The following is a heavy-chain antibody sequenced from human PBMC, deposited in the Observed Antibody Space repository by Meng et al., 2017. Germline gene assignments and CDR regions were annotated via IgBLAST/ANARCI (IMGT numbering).Heavy chain of an antibody. CDR1: GGTFSSYA. D-gene: IGHD2-15*01. CDR2: IIPIFGTA. Sequence: SVKVSCKASGGTFSSYAISWVRQAPGQGLEWMGGIIPIFGTANYAQKLQGRVTITTDESTSTAYMELSGLRSEDTAVYYCARNLLHCSGGSCYSQPDAFDIWGQGTMVTVSS. V-gene: IGHV1-69*05. J-gene: IGHJ3*02. CDR3: ARNLLHCSGGSCYSQPDAFDI.